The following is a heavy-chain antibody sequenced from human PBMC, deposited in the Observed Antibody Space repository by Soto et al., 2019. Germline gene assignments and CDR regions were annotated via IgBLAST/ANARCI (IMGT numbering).Heavy chain of an antibody. V-gene: IGHV1-18*01. CDR3: ARGNTYYYDSSGYYEDY. CDR1: GYTFTSYG. CDR2: ISAYNGNT. J-gene: IGHJ4*02. D-gene: IGHD3-22*01. Sequence: GASVKVSCKASGYTFTSYGISWVRQAPGQGLEWMGWISAYNGNTNYAQKLQGRVTMATDTSTSTAYMELRSLRSDDTAVYYCARGNTYYYDSSGYYEDYWGQGTLVTVSS.